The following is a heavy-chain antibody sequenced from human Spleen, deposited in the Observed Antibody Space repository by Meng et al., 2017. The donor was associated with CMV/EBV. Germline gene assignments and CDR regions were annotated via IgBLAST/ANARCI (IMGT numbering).Heavy chain of an antibody. CDR3: ASYCSSTSCHGHYYYYYGMDV. D-gene: IGHD2-2*01. V-gene: IGHV1-46*01. CDR2: INPSDGST. Sequence: ASVKVSCKASGYTFALYYIHWVRQAPGQGLQWMGVINPSDGSTTYAQKFQDRVTTTRDTSTTTLYMELSSLRSEDTAMYYCASYCSSTSCHGHYYYYYGMDVWGQGTTVTVSS. J-gene: IGHJ6*02. CDR1: GYTFALYY.